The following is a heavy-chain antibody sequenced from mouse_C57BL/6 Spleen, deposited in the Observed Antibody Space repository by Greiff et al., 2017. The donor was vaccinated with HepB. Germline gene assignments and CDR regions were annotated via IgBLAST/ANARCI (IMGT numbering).Heavy chain of an antibody. V-gene: IGHV14-4*01. CDR3: TTGYDYVSRFDY. Sequence: EVMLVESGAELVRPGASVKLSCTASGFNIKDDYMHWVKQRPEQGLEWIGWIDPENGDTEYASKFQGKATITADTSSNTAYLQLSSLTSEDTAVYYCTTGYDYVSRFDYWGQGTTLTVSS. CDR2: IDPENGDT. D-gene: IGHD2-4*01. J-gene: IGHJ2*01. CDR1: GFNIKDDY.